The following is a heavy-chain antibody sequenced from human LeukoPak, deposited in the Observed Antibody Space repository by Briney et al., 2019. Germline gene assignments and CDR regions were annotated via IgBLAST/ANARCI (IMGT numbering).Heavy chain of an antibody. J-gene: IGHJ4*02. V-gene: IGHV3-23*01. D-gene: IGHD5-24*01. Sequence: PGGSLRLSCAASGFTFSSYAMSWVRQAPGKGLEWVSAISGSGGSTYYADSVKGRFTISRDNSKNTLYLQMNSLRAEDTAVHYCAKGETVEMATMGGDYWGQGTLVTVSS. CDR3: AKGETVEMATMGGDY. CDR1: GFTFSSYA. CDR2: ISGSGGST.